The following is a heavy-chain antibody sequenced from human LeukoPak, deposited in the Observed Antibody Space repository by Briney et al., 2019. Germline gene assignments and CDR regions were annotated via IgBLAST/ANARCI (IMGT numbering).Heavy chain of an antibody. CDR1: GFSFSSYS. D-gene: IGHD5-24*01. Sequence: GGSVRLSCAASGFSFSSYSMNWVRQVPGKGLEWVALIKGDGSEKYYVDSVKGRFTIARDNAKNSLYLQMNGLRAEDTALYYCARDRDSHHACNVWGQGTKVTVSS. CDR3: ARDRDSHHACNV. J-gene: IGHJ3*01. CDR2: IKGDGSEK. V-gene: IGHV3-7*05.